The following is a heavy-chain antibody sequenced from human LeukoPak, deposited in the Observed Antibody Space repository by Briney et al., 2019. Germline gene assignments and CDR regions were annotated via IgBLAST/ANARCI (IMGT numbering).Heavy chain of an antibody. V-gene: IGHV3-23*01. CDR2: ISGSGGST. CDR1: GFTFSSYA. Sequence: GGSLRLSCAASGFTFSSYAMSWVRQAPGKGLEWVSAISGSGGSTYYADSVKGRFTISRDNSKNSLYLQMNSLRAEDTALYYCARSMVRGVISTYFDYWGQGTLVTVSS. J-gene: IGHJ4*02. CDR3: ARSMVRGVISTYFDY. D-gene: IGHD3-10*01.